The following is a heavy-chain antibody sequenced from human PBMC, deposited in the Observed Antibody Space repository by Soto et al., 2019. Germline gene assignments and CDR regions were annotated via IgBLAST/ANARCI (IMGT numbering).Heavy chain of an antibody. CDR1: GYSISSGYY. CDR3: SESGSGSYYNFVDLTPFDY. CDR2: IYHSGST. J-gene: IGHJ4*02. D-gene: IGHD3-10*01. Sequence: ETLSLTCAVSGYSISSGYYWGWIRQPPGKGLEWIGSIYHSGSTYYNPSLKSRVTISVDTSKNQFSLKLSSVTAADTAVYYCSESGSGSYYNFVDLTPFDYWGQGTLVTVS. V-gene: IGHV4-38-2*01.